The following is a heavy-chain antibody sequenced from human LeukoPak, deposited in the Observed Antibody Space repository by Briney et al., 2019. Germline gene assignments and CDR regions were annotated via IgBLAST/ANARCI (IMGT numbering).Heavy chain of an antibody. J-gene: IGHJ3*02. CDR1: GFTFSSCE. Sequence: GGSLRLSCAASGFTFSSCEMNWVRQAPGKGLEWVSYISSSAGTIYYADSVKGRFTISRDNAKNSLYLQMNSLRAEDTAVYYCARGSFRRGIFDIWGQGTMVTVSS. D-gene: IGHD1-26*01. CDR3: ARGSFRRGIFDI. CDR2: ISSSAGTI. V-gene: IGHV3-48*03.